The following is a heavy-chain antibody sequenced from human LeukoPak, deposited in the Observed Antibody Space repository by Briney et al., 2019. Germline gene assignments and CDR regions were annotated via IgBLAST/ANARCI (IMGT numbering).Heavy chain of an antibody. CDR2: ISAYKGNT. J-gene: IGHJ4*02. CDR1: GYTFTSYG. D-gene: IGHD5-12*01. CDR3: ARGVSQRWLRFHSAYYFDC. V-gene: IGHV1-18*01. Sequence: ASVKVSCNASGYTFTSYGISWVRQAPGQGLEWMGWISAYKGNTNYAQTLQGRVTMTTDTSTSTAYMKLRSLRSDDTAVYYCARGVSQRWLRFHSAYYFDCWGQGTLVTVSS.